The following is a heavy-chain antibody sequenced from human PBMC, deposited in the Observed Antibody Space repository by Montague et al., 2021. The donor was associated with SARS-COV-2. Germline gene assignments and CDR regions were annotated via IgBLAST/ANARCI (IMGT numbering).Heavy chain of an antibody. J-gene: IGHJ4*02. D-gene: IGHD1-26*01. CDR3: AKGIVESTKTYFDN. CDR1: GFAFSTYA. Sequence: SLRLSCAASGFAFSTYAMDWVRQAPGKGLEWVSSLSCSSANTYYVDSVXGRFTISRDNSRNTLYLQMNNVRAEDTAVYFCAKGIVESTKTYFDNWGQGTLVTVSS. V-gene: IGHV3-23*01. CDR2: LSCSSANT.